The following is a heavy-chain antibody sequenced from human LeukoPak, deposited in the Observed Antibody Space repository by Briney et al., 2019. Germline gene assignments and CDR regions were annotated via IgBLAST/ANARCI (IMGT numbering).Heavy chain of an antibody. CDR1: GGSINSGSYY. J-gene: IGHJ6*03. Sequence: SETLSLTCTVSGGSINSGSYYWSWIRQPAGKGLEWIGRTYTSGNTNYNPSLKSRVTISVDTSKNQVSLKLSSVTAADTAVYYCARGLPNCSGGACYVSDYRDVWATGPRSPSP. CDR3: ARGLPNCSGGACYVSDYRDV. V-gene: IGHV4-61*02. CDR2: TYTSGNT. D-gene: IGHD2-15*01.